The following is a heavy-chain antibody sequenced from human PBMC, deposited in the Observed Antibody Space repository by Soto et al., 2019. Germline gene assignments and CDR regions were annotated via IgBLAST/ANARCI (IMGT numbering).Heavy chain of an antibody. D-gene: IGHD3-3*01. CDR2: IYYSGST. V-gene: IGHV4-31*03. CDR3: ASHYDFWSGYYPSSGMDV. Sequence: SETLSLTCTVSGGSISSGGYYWSWIRQHPGKGLEWIGYIYYSGSTYYNPSLKSRVTISVDTSKNQFSLKLSSVTAADTAVYYCASHYDFWSGYYPSSGMDVWGQGTTVTVSS. CDR1: GGSISSGGYY. J-gene: IGHJ6*02.